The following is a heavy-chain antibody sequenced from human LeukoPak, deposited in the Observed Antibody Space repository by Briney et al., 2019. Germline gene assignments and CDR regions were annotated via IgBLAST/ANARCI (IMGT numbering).Heavy chain of an antibody. J-gene: IGHJ4*02. V-gene: IGHV3-23*01. Sequence: GGSLRLSCAASGFTFSSYGMNWVRQAPGKGLECVSRISSSASTTSYADSMKGRFTISRDNSKNTLYLQMNSLRAEDTAIYYCAKDLHPYCNGGSCYSSPADYWGQGTLVIVSS. CDR1: GFTFSSYG. CDR2: ISSSASTT. CDR3: AKDLHPYCNGGSCYSSPADY. D-gene: IGHD2-15*01.